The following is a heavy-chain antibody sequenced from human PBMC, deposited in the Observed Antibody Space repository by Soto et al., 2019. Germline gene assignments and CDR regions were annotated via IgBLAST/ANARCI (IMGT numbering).Heavy chain of an antibody. CDR3: ARSVYDSSGYYPGRVDY. CDR1: GGSISSGGYY. CDR2: IYYSGST. D-gene: IGHD3-22*01. Sequence: QVQLQESGPGLVKPSQTLSLTCTVSGGSISSGGYYWSWIRQHPVQGLEWIGYIYYSGSTYYNLSLKSRVTISVDTSKNQYSLKLSSVTDAGTAVYYCARSVYDSSGYYPGRVDYWGQGTLVTVSS. J-gene: IGHJ4*02. V-gene: IGHV4-31*03.